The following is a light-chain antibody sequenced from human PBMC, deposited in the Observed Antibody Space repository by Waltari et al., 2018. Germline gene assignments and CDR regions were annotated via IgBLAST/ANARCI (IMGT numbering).Light chain of an antibody. CDR2: GAS. CDR1: QYVGRW. J-gene: IGKJ1*01. V-gene: IGKV1-12*01. CDR3: QQASNFPRT. Sequence: DIQMTQSPSSVSASVGDRVTITCRASQYVGRWLAWYQQEPGKTPKLLIYGASVLQSGVPSRFSASGDGTDFTLTISSLQPEDFATYYCQQASNFPRTFGQGTRVEV.